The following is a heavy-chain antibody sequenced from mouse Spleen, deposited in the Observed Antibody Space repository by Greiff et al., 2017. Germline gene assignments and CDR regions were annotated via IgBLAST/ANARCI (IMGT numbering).Heavy chain of an antibody. D-gene: IGHD3-1*01. Sequence: EVMLVESGGGLVKLGGSLKLSCAASGFTFSSYAMSWVRQTPEKRLEWVATISSGGGNTYYPDSVKGRFTISRDNAKNTLYLQMSSLKSEDTAMYYCASTARAYYFDYWGQGTTLTVSS. CDR1: GFTFSSYA. CDR2: ISSGGGNT. V-gene: IGHV5-9*01. CDR3: ASTARAYYFDY. J-gene: IGHJ2*01.